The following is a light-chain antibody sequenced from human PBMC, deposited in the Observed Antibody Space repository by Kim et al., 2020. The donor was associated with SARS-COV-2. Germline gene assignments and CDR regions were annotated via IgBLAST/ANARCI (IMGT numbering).Light chain of an antibody. V-gene: IGKV3-15*01. CDR1: QTVSSN. CDR2: GAS. Sequence: SGSPGERATRSCRASQTVSSNLAWYQQKPGQAPRLLISGASSRATGIPARFSGSGSGTEFTLTISSLQSEDFAVYYCHQYNKWPRTFGQGTKLEI. CDR3: HQYNKWPRT. J-gene: IGKJ2*01.